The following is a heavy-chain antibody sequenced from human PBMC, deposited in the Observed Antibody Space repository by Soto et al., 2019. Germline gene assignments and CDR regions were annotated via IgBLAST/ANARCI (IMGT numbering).Heavy chain of an antibody. Sequence: QVQLVQSGAEVKKPGSSVKVSCGASGGTFSSYPINWVRQAPGQGLEWMGGIIPFFGTSNYAQKFQGRVTITADESTGTAYMELRSLRSEDTAVYYCARVGHITNYGMAVWGQGTTVTVSS. CDR1: GGTFSSYP. J-gene: IGHJ6*02. D-gene: IGHD1-26*01. CDR3: ARVGHITNYGMAV. CDR2: IIPFFGTS. V-gene: IGHV1-69*01.